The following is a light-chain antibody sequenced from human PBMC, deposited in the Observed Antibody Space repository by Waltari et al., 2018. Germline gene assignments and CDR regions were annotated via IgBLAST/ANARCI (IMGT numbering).Light chain of an antibody. Sequence: DIQMIQSPSSLSASVGDRVTITCRASQSTSSYLNWYQQKPGKAPQLLIYYASSLQSGAPSRFSGSGSGTDFTLTISRLQPEDFATYYCQESSRLPYTFGQGTKEDIK. CDR1: QSTSSY. V-gene: IGKV1-39*01. CDR3: QESSRLPYT. J-gene: IGKJ2*01. CDR2: YAS.